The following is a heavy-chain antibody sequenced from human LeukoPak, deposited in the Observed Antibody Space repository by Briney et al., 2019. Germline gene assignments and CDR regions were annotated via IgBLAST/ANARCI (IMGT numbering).Heavy chain of an antibody. V-gene: IGHV1-2*02. J-gene: IGHJ6*02. CDR1: GYTFTGYY. CDR3: ARERGELLRYFDWSYGMDV. CDR2: INPNSGGT. D-gene: IGHD3-9*01. Sequence: ASVKVSCKASGYTFTGYYMHWVRQAPGQGLEWMGWINPNSGGTNYAQKFQGRVTMTRDTSISTAYMELSRLRSDDTAVCYCARERGELLRYFDWSYGMDVWGQGTTVTVSS.